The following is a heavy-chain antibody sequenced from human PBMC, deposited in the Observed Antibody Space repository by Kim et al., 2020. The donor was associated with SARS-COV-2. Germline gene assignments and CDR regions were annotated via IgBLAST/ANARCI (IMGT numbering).Heavy chain of an antibody. V-gene: IGHV1-18*01. CDR2: RSAYNGKT. Sequence: ASVKVSCKASGYTFSSLDISWVRQAPGQGLEWMGWRSAYNGKTNYAQKFQGRVAMTTDTSTSTAYMELRSLRSDDTAVYYCGRLVFEKFYDSSGYDYFYYGIDVWGQGTTVTVSS. CDR3: GRLVFEKFYDSSGYDYFYYGIDV. D-gene: IGHD3-22*01. J-gene: IGHJ6*02. CDR1: GYTFSSLD.